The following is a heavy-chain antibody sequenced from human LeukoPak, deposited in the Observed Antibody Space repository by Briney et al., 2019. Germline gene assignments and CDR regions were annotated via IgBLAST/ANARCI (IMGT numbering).Heavy chain of an antibody. D-gene: IGHD6-19*01. Sequence: SETLSLTCTVSGGSISTYYWSWIRQPPGKGLEWIGYSYHSGSTYCNPPLKTPVTISGDTSKNQFCLKLSSVTAADTAVYYCARVGSGSFDYWGQGTLVTVSS. CDR2: SYHSGST. V-gene: IGHV4-59*01. J-gene: IGHJ4*02. CDR1: GGSISTYY. CDR3: ARVGSGSFDY.